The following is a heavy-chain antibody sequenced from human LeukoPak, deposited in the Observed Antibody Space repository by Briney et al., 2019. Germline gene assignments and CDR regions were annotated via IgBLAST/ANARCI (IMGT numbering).Heavy chain of an antibody. V-gene: IGHV4-39*07. CDR1: GGSISSSSYY. D-gene: IGHD3-3*01. J-gene: IGHJ3*02. Sequence: SETLSLTCTVSGGSISSSSYYWGWIRQPPGKGLEWIGSIYYSGSTYYNPSLKSRVTISVDTSKNQFSLKLSSVTAADTAVYYCARGEYDFWSGDHDAFDIWGQGTMVTVSS. CDR2: IYYSGST. CDR3: ARGEYDFWSGDHDAFDI.